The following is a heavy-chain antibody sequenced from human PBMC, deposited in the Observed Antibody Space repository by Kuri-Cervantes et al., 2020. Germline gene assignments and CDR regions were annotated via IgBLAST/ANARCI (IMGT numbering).Heavy chain of an antibody. J-gene: IGHJ6*02. CDR3: ARTHQYYYDRSGYRYYCYYGMDV. V-gene: IGHV1-8*01. CDR2: MNANSGDT. Sequence: ASVTVSCKASGYTFTNYDINWVRQATGQGLEWLGWMNANSGDTGYAQRFQGRDTMTRDTSISTAYMELSRLRSDDTAVYSCARTHQYYYDRSGYRYYCYYGMDVWGQGTTVTVSS. CDR1: GYTFTNYD. D-gene: IGHD3-22*01.